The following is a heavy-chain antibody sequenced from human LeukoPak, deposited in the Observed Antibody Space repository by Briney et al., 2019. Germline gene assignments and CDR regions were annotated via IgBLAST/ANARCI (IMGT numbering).Heavy chain of an antibody. Sequence: GGSLRLSCAASGFTFSSYWMSWVRQAPGKGLLWVSRISNDGSTTNYADSVKGRFTISRDNAKNTLYLHMNSLRAEDTALYYCTRVVVGASGKFDFWGQGTLVTVSS. V-gene: IGHV3-74*01. CDR3: TRVVVGASGKFDF. CDR2: ISNDGSTT. CDR1: GFTFSSYW. D-gene: IGHD1-26*01. J-gene: IGHJ4*02.